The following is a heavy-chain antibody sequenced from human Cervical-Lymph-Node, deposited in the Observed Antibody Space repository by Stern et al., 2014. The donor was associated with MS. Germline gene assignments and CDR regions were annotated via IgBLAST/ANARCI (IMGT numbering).Heavy chain of an antibody. CDR2: IYYSGST. CDR1: GASISSRSYY. D-gene: IGHD6-6*01. V-gene: IGHV4-39*01. CDR3: ARHKRPFFES. Sequence: QVQLLESGPGLVKPSETLSLTCTVSGASISSRSYYWGWVRQPPGKGLEWIGSIYYSGSTYYNPPLESRFSTPIDTSKNQFSLRWISVTAADTAVYYCARHKRPFFESWGQGALVTVSS. J-gene: IGHJ4*02.